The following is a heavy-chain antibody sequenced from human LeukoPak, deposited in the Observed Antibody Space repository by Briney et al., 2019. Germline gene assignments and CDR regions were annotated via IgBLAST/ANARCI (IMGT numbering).Heavy chain of an antibody. CDR2: ISLNNGNT. CDR1: GYTFTSYG. D-gene: IGHD3-3*01. CDR3: QRVTIFGVLIGFDY. J-gene: IGHJ4*02. V-gene: IGHV1-18*01. Sequence: ASVKVSCKASGYTFTSYGISWVRQAPGQGLEWVGWISLNNGNTHYTKYAQKFQGRVTLTADTSTATAYMELRGLRSDDTAVYYCQRVTIFGVLIGFDYWGQGTLVAVSS.